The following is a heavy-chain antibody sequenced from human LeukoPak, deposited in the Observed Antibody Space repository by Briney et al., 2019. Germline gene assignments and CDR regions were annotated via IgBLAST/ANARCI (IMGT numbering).Heavy chain of an antibody. V-gene: IGHV1-69*13. Sequence: SVTVSCKASGGTFSSYAISWVRQAPGQGLEWMGGIIPIFGTANYAQKFQGRVTITADESTSTAYMELSSLRSEDTAVYYCARGPGYSYGYSDYWGQGTLVTVSS. D-gene: IGHD5-18*01. J-gene: IGHJ4*02. CDR1: GGTFSSYA. CDR3: ARGPGYSYGYSDY. CDR2: IIPIFGTA.